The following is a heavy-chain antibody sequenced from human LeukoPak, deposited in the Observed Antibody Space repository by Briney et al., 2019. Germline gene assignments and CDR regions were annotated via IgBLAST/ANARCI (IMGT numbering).Heavy chain of an antibody. Sequence: GASVKVSCKASGYTFTSYGISWVRQAPGQGLEWMGWISAYNGNTNYAQKFQGRVTITADESTSTAYMELSSLRSEDTAVYYCASRAAADTRYYYGMDVWGQGTTVTVSS. V-gene: IGHV1-18*01. CDR1: GYTFTSYG. J-gene: IGHJ6*02. CDR2: ISAYNGNT. CDR3: ASRAAADTRYYYGMDV. D-gene: IGHD6-13*01.